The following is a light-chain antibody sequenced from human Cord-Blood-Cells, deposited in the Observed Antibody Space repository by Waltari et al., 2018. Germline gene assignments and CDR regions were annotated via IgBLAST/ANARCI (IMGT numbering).Light chain of an antibody. J-gene: IGLJ2*01. CDR3: SSYTSSSTVV. CDR1: SSDVGGYNY. Sequence: QSALTQPASVSGSPGQSITISCTGTSSDVGGYNYVSWYQQHPGKAPKLMIYDVSNRPSGVSNRFSGSKSGNTAARTICGLQAEDEADYYCSSYTSSSTVVFGGGTKLTVL. V-gene: IGLV2-14*01. CDR2: DVS.